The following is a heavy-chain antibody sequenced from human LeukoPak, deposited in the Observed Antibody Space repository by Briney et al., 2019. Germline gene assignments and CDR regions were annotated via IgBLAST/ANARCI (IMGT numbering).Heavy chain of an antibody. D-gene: IGHD6-19*01. CDR3: ARGQYSSGWYYFDY. Sequence: SETLSLTCTVSGGSIINYFWSWIRQPPGKGLEWIGYIFDSGNTNCKPSLNSRVTMSLDTSKNQFSLKLSSVTAADSAIYYCARGQYSSGWYYFDYWGQGTLVTVSS. J-gene: IGHJ4*02. CDR2: IFDSGNT. V-gene: IGHV4-59*01. CDR1: GGSIINYF.